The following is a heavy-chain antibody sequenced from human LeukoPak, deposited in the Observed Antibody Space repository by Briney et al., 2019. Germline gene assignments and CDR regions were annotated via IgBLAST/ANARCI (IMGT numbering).Heavy chain of an antibody. CDR1: GFTFSSYW. V-gene: IGHV3-74*01. Sequence: GGSLRLSCAASGFTFSSYWMHWVRQAPGKGLVWVSRINGDGSSTSYADSVRGRFTISRDNAKNSLYLQMNSLRAEDTAVYYCAELGITMIGGVWGKGTTVTISS. CDR2: INGDGSST. D-gene: IGHD3-10*02. J-gene: IGHJ6*04. CDR3: AELGITMIGGV.